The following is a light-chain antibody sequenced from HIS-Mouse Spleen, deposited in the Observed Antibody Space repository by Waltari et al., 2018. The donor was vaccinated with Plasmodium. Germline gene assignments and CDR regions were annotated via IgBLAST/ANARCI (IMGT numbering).Light chain of an antibody. J-gene: IGKJ3*01. CDR3: QQYGSSPPVT. CDR2: GAS. CDR1: QSVSSSY. Sequence: EIVLTQSPGTLSLSPGERDTLSCRASQSVSSSYLAWYQQKTGQAPRLLIFGASSRATGIPDRFSGSGSGTDFTLTISRLEPEDFAVYYCQQYGSSPPVTFGPGTKVDIK. V-gene: IGKV3-20*01.